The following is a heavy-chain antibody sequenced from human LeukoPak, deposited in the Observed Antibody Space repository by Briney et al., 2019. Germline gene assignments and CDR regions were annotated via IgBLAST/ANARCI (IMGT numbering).Heavy chain of an antibody. V-gene: IGHV4-39*01. D-gene: IGHD6-13*01. CDR3: ARRGITYSTSFFDS. J-gene: IGHJ4*02. Sequence: PSETLSLTCAVYGGSFSGYYWGWIRQPPGKGLEWIGSIYYTGSTYYNPSLKSRVTISVDTSKSEFSLMVHSVTAADTAMYYCARRGITYSTSFFDSWGQGTLVTVAS. CDR2: IYYTGST. CDR1: GGSFSGYY.